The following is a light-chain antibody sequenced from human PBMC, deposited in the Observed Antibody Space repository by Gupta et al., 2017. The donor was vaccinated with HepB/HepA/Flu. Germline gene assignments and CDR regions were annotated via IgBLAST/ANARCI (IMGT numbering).Light chain of an antibody. CDR2: EDN. CDR3: QSSDSNKGV. J-gene: IGLJ3*02. Sequence: NFMLTQPHSVSESPGKTVTISCTGSSGSIASHYVQWYQQRPGSAPTTVIYEDNQRPSGVPERFSGSIDSSSNSDSLTISGLKTEDEADYYCQSSDSNKGVFGGGTKMTVL. V-gene: IGLV6-57*02. CDR1: SGSIASHY.